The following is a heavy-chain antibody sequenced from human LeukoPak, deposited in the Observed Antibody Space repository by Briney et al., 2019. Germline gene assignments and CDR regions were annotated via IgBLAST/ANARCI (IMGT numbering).Heavy chain of an antibody. J-gene: IGHJ3*01. Sequence: GGSLRLSCAASGFTVSNNHMIWVRQAPGKGLEWVSVIFSGGSTYFADSVKGRFTISRDSSKNTLYLQMNSLRAEDTAVYYCATEPRSLRDLLPMWGQGTMVSVSS. CDR3: ATEPRSLRDLLPM. CDR2: IFSGGST. D-gene: IGHD3-16*01. V-gene: IGHV3-66*01. CDR1: GFTVSNNH.